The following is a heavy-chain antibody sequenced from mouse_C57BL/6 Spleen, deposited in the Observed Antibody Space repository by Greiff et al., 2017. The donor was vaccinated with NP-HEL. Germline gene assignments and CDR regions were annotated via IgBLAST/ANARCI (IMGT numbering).Heavy chain of an antibody. CDR3: AREGDSNHY. Sequence: EVKLQESGPGLVKPSQSLSLTCSVTGYSITSGYYWNWIRQFPGNKLEWMGYISYDGSNNYNPSLKNRISITRDTSKNQFFLKLNSVTTEDTATYYCAREGDSNHYWGQGTSVTVSS. D-gene: IGHD2-5*01. CDR2: ISYDGSN. CDR1: GYSITSGYY. V-gene: IGHV3-6*01. J-gene: IGHJ4*01.